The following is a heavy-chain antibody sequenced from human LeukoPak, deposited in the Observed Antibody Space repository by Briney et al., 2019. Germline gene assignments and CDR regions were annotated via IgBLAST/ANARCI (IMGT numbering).Heavy chain of an antibody. CDR1: GDSVYCGSSA. V-gene: IGHV6-1*01. J-gene: IGHJ4*02. CDR3: ARNLRPDFDY. Sequence: SQTLSLTCAISGDSVYCGSSAWSWIRQSPSRGLEWLGRTYYRSKWNHDYAESVKSRITINPDTSKNEFSLQLNSVTPEDTAVYYCARNLRPDFDYWGQGTLVTVSS. CDR2: TYYRSKWNH.